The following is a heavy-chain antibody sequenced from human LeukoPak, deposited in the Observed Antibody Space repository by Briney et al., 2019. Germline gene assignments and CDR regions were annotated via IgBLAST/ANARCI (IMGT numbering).Heavy chain of an antibody. V-gene: IGHV4-39*01. Sequence: PSETLSLTCTVSGGSISSSSYYWGWIRQPPGKGLEWIGNGYYSGNTYQNPSLKSRVTIFVDTSKNQFSLKLSSVTAADTAVYYCARQGGDEVFDYWGQGTRVTVSS. J-gene: IGHJ4*02. CDR2: GYYSGNT. CDR1: GGSISSSSYY. CDR3: ARQGGDEVFDY. D-gene: IGHD2-21*01.